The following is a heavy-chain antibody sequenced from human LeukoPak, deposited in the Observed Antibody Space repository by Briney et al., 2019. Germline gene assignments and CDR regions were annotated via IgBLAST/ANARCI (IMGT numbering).Heavy chain of an antibody. Sequence: ASVKVSCKASGYTFTGYYMHWVRQAPGQGREWMGWINPNSGGTNYAQKFQGRVTMTWDTSISTAYMELSRLRSDDTAVYYCARGGSGSYYPFAYWGQGTLVTVSS. V-gene: IGHV1-2*02. CDR2: INPNSGGT. CDR3: ARGGSGSYYPFAY. CDR1: GYTFTGYY. J-gene: IGHJ4*02. D-gene: IGHD3-10*01.